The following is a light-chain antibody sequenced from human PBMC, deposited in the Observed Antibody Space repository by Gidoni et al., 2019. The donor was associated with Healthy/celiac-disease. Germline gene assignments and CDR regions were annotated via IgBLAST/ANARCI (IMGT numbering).Light chain of an antibody. CDR2: DAS. CDR1: QSISSY. Sequence: EIVLTQSPTTLSLSPGERATLSCRASQSISSYLAWYQQKPGQTPWLLIYDASNRATGIPARFSGSGSGTDFTLTISNLEPEDFAVYYCQQRSNWPPYTFGQGTKLEIK. V-gene: IGKV3-11*01. J-gene: IGKJ2*01. CDR3: QQRSNWPPYT.